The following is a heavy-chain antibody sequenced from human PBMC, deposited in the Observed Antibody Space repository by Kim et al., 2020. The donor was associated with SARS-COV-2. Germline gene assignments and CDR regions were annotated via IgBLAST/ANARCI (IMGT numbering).Heavy chain of an antibody. V-gene: IGHV4-34*01. J-gene: IGHJ4*02. Sequence: NYIPSLQGRVTISVKTSKNQCSLKLGSVTAADTAVYYCARLHRGKTTDYWGQGTLVTVSS. D-gene: IGHD1-1*01. CDR3: ARLHRGKTTDY.